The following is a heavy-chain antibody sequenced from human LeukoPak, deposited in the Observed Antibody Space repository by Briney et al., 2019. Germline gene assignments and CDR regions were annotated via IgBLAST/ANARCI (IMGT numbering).Heavy chain of an antibody. CDR3: ARELYSSDWVDP. V-gene: IGHV3-21*01. CDR1: GFTFSSYS. D-gene: IGHD6-19*01. J-gene: IGHJ5*02. Sequence: NPGGSLTLSCSASGFTFSSYSMNWVRQAPGKGLEWVSSITSSSSYIYYADSVKGRFTRSRDNAKNSLYLQMNSLRAEDVAVCYCARELYSSDWVDPRGEGALVTVS. CDR2: ITSSSSYI.